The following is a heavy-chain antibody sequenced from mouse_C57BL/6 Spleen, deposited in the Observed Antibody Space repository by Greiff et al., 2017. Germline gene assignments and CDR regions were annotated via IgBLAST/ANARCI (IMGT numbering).Heavy chain of an antibody. J-gene: IGHJ3*01. Sequence: EVKLVESGGDLVKPGGSLKLSCAASGFTFSSYGMSWVRQTPDKRLEWVATISSGGSYTYYPASVEGRFTISRDTAKNTLYLQMSSLKSEDTAMYYCARKEDSSGSAWFAYWGQGTLVTVSA. CDR2: ISSGGSYT. D-gene: IGHD3-2*02. CDR1: GFTFSSYG. V-gene: IGHV5-6*01. CDR3: ARKEDSSGSAWFAY.